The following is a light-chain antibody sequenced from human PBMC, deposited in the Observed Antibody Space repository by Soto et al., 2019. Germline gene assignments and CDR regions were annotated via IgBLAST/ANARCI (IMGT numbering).Light chain of an antibody. CDR3: QQFDSSVT. CDR2: GAS. J-gene: IGKJ1*01. CDR1: QSVSSTF. Sequence: EIVLTQSPGSLSLSPGERATLSCRASQSVSSTFFAWYQQRPGQAPRLLMYGASSRATGIPERFSGSGSGTDFPLTITTLAPEDFAVYYCQQFDSSVTFGQGTKVEIK. V-gene: IGKV3-20*01.